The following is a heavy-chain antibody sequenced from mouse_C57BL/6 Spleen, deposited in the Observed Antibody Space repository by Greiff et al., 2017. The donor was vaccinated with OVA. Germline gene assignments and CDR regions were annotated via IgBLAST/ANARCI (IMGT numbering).Heavy chain of an antibody. V-gene: IGHV10-1*01. Sequence: EVKLQESGGGLVQPKGSLKLSCAASGFSFNTYAMNWVRQAPGKGLEWVARIRSKSNNYATYYADSVKDRFTISRDDSESMLYLQMNNLKTEDTAMYYCVRHEGGAWFAYWGQGTLVTVSA. CDR2: IRSKSNNYAT. J-gene: IGHJ3*01. CDR3: VRHEGGAWFAY. CDR1: GFSFNTYA.